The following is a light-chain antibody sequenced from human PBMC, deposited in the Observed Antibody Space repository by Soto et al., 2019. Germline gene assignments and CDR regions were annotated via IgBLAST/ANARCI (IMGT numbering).Light chain of an antibody. CDR2: EVN. J-gene: IGLJ1*01. V-gene: IGLV2-8*01. CDR1: SSDVGGYKF. Sequence: QSVLTQPPSASGSPGQTVTISCTGTSSDVGGYKFVSWYQQHPGKVPKIMIYEVNKRPSGVPDRFSGSKSGNTASLTVSGLQAEDEADYYCSSYTSSSTLVFGTGTKLTVL. CDR3: SSYTSSSTLV.